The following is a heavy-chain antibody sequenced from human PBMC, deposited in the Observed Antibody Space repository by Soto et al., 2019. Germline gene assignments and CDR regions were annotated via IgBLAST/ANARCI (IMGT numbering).Heavy chain of an antibody. D-gene: IGHD2-21*02. CDR3: ARSGGNSAYFQQ. J-gene: IGHJ1*01. V-gene: IGHV3-7*01. Sequence: RGSLILSCAASVFTFSSYWMSWVRQAPGKGLEWVANIKQDGSEKYYVDSVKGRFTISRDNAKNSLYLQMNSLRAEDTSVYYCARSGGNSAYFQQWGQGTLVTVSS. CDR1: VFTFSSYW. CDR2: IKQDGSEK.